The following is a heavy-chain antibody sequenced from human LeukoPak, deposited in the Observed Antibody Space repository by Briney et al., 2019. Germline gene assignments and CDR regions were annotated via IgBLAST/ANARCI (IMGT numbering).Heavy chain of an antibody. D-gene: IGHD6-13*01. V-gene: IGHV4-31*03. Sequence: SETLSLTCTVSGGSFSSGTSYWTWIRQLPGKGLEYIGYIYHSGSTYYNPSLKSRGTISLDTSKKQFSLKLSSVTAADTAVYYCARDERYSSLENWGQGTLVTVSS. CDR3: ARDERYSSLEN. CDR2: IYHSGST. J-gene: IGHJ4*02. CDR1: GGSFSSGTSY.